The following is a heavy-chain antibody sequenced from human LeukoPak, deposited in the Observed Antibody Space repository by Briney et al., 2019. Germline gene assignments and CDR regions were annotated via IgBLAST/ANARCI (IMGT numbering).Heavy chain of an antibody. Sequence: GGSLRLSCAASGFTFSSYSMNWVRQAPGKGLEWVSSISSSSSYIYYADSVKGRFTISRDNAKNSLYLQMNSLRAEDTAVYYCARELPRGVGAAWFLYQWGRENVAPVS. CDR2: ISSSSSYI. V-gene: IGHV3-21*01. CDR1: GFTFSSYS. D-gene: IGHD1-26*01. J-gene: IGHJ4*02. CDR3: ARELPRGVGAAWFLYQ.